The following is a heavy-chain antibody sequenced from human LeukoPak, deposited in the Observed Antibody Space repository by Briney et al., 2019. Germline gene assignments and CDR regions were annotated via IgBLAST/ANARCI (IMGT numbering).Heavy chain of an antibody. D-gene: IGHD3-3*01. V-gene: IGHV1-2*02. Sequence: EASVKVSCKASGYTFTGYYMHWVRQAPGQGLEWMGWINPTSGGTNYAQKFQGRVTMTRDTSISTAYMELSSLRSEDTAVYYCATATQFYYDFWSGYYVGNDYWGQGTLVTVSS. CDR2: INPTSGGT. CDR3: ATATQFYYDFWSGYYVGNDY. J-gene: IGHJ4*02. CDR1: GYTFTGYY.